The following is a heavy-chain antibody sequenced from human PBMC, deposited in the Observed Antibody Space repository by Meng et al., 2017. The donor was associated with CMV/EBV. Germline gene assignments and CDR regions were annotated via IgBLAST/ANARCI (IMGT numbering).Heavy chain of an antibody. Sequence: TCSVSGVPISSTGHYWSWFRQHPGKGLEWIGYIYYSGTTYYSPSLKSRVTISIDTSKNQFSLKLSSVTAADTAVYYCGRLMGATTADFWGQGTLSPSPQ. D-gene: IGHD1-26*01. CDR1: GVPISSTGHY. J-gene: IGHJ4*02. V-gene: IGHV4-31*03. CDR2: IYYSGTT. CDR3: GRLMGATTADF.